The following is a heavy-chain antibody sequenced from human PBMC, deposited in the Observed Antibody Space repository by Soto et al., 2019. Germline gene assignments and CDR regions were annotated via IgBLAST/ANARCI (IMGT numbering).Heavy chain of an antibody. J-gene: IGHJ4*02. D-gene: IGHD1-26*01. CDR1: GYSFITYW. CDR2: IYPGDSDS. CDR3: ARLVGATTSGFDY. V-gene: IGHV5-51*01. Sequence: GESLKISCTASGYSFITYWIGWVRQMPGKGLEWLGVIYPGDSDSRYSPSFQGLVTISADKSVSTAYPQWSSLRASDTAMYYCARLVGATTSGFDYWGQGTLVTVSS.